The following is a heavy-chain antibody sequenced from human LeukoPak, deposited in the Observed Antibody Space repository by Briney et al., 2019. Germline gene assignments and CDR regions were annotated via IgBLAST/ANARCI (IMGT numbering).Heavy chain of an antibody. CDR3: AKDYGSGSYRVMWFDP. CDR1: GFTFSSYW. D-gene: IGHD3-10*01. J-gene: IGHJ5*02. V-gene: IGHV3-7*03. CDR2: IKQDGSEK. Sequence: GGSLRLSCAASGFTFSSYWMSWVRQAPGKGLEWVANIKQDGSEKYYVDSVKGRFTISRDNAKNSLYLQMNSLRAEDTALYYCAKDYGSGSYRVMWFDPWGQGTLVTVSS.